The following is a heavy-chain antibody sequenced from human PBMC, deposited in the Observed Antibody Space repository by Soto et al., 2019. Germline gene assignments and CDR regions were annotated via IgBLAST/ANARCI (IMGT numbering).Heavy chain of an antibody. CDR2: IYWDDDK. D-gene: IGHD2-15*01. V-gene: IGHV2-5*02. CDR3: ARLVVAGITYYSDP. Sequence: QITLKESGPTLVKPTQTLTLTCTFSGFSLSSSGVGVSWIRQPPGEALEWLTFIYWDDDKRYSPSLKSRLTTTKDTAKNQVVLPLTNMDPVDAATSYCARLVVAGITYYSDPWGQGPLLTVSS. CDR1: GFSLSSSGVG. J-gene: IGHJ5*02.